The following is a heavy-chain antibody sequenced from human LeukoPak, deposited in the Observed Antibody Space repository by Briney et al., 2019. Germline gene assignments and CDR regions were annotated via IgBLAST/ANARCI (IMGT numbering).Heavy chain of an antibody. D-gene: IGHD6-13*01. V-gene: IGHV3-30*18. J-gene: IGHJ5*02. Sequence: GGSLRLSCAASGFTFSSYGMHWVRQAPGKGLEWVAVISYDGSNKYYADSVKGRLTISRDNSKNTLYLQMNSLRAEETAVYYCAKDAHSSSWYGNWFDPWGQGTLVTVSS. CDR3: AKDAHSSSWYGNWFDP. CDR2: ISYDGSNK. CDR1: GFTFSSYG.